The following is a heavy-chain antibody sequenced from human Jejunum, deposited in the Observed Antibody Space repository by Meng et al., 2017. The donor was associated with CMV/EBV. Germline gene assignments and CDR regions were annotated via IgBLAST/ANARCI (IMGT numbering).Heavy chain of an antibody. J-gene: IGHJ6*02. Sequence: CAGSGYNFVTYWVAWVRQLPGNGLEWMGIIYPGDSDTKYGPSFQGQVTFSADKSINTAYLQWSSLKTSDTATYYCAREGARGMDVWGQGTTVTVSS. CDR2: IYPGDSDT. D-gene: IGHD3-10*01. CDR3: AREGARGMDV. V-gene: IGHV5-51*01. CDR1: GYNFVTYW.